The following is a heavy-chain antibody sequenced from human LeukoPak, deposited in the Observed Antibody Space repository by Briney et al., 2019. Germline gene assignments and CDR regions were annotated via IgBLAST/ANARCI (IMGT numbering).Heavy chain of an antibody. CDR2: IIPILGIT. J-gene: IGHJ4*02. D-gene: IGHD1-14*01. CDR1: GGTFSNYA. CDR3: ARVEGNTGPQIDS. Sequence: VASVKVSCKASGGTFSNYAIMWVRQAPGQGLEWMGRIIPILGITTYAQKFQGRVTITADKSTSTAYMELSSLRSEDTAVFYCARVEGNTGPQIDSWGQGTLVAVSS. V-gene: IGHV1-69*04.